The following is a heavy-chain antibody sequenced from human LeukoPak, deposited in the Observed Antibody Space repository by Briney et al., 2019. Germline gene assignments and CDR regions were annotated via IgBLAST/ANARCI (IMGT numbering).Heavy chain of an antibody. Sequence: GSVKVSCKASGYTFTGYYMHWVRQAPGQGLEWMGWINPNSGGTNYAQKFQGRVTMTRDTSISTAYMELSRLRSDDTAVYYCARDVVVAATPYYFDYWGQGTLVTVSS. D-gene: IGHD2-15*01. CDR1: GYTFTGYY. CDR3: ARDVVVAATPYYFDY. J-gene: IGHJ4*02. V-gene: IGHV1-2*02. CDR2: INPNSGGT.